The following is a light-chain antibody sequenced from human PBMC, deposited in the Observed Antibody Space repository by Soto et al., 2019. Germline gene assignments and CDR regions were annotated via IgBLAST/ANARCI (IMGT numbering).Light chain of an antibody. Sequence: IVMTQSPDTLSVSPGERATLSCRASQSVRSNLAWYQQKPGQAPRLVIYGASTRATGVPARFSGSGFETEFTLTISSLQSEDFAVYYCQQYNNWPPITFGQGTRLEIK. CDR1: QSVRSN. J-gene: IGKJ5*01. CDR3: QQYNNWPPIT. CDR2: GAS. V-gene: IGKV3-15*01.